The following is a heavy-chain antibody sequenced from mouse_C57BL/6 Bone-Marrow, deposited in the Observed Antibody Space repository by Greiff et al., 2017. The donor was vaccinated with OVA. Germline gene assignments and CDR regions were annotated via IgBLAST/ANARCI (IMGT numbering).Heavy chain of an antibody. J-gene: IGHJ4*01. Sequence: VQLQQSGPELVKPGASVKIPCKASGYTFTDYNMDWVKQSHGKSLEWIGAINPNNGGTIYNQKFKGKATLTVDKSSSTAYLELRSLTSEDTAVYYCERRGLRYAMDYWGQGTSVTVSS. V-gene: IGHV1-18*01. CDR1: GYTFTDYN. D-gene: IGHD1-1*01. CDR2: INPNNGGT. CDR3: ERRGLRYAMDY.